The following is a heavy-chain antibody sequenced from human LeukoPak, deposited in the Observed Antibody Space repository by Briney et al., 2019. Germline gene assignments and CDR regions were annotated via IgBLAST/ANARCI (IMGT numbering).Heavy chain of an antibody. Sequence: SETLSLTCAVHGGSFSGYYWSWICQPPGKGLERIGEINHSGSTNYNPSLKSRVTISVNTSKNQFSLKLSSVTAADTAVYYCARGGSPVGATNDYWGQGTLVTVSS. CDR1: GGSFSGYY. V-gene: IGHV4-34*01. CDR2: INHSGST. CDR3: ARGGSPVGATNDY. D-gene: IGHD1-26*01. J-gene: IGHJ4*02.